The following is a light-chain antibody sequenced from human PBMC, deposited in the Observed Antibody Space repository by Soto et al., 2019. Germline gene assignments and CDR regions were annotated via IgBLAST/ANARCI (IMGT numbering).Light chain of an antibody. CDR3: CSYTTSNTFV. Sequence: QSALTQPASVSGSLGQSITISCSGTSSDVGAYNYGSWYQQYPGKAPKLMIYHVTDRPSGVSNRFSGSKSGNMASLTISGLQAEDEADYYCCSYTTSNTFVFGTGTKVTVL. CDR2: HVT. CDR1: SSDVGAYNY. V-gene: IGLV2-14*01. J-gene: IGLJ1*01.